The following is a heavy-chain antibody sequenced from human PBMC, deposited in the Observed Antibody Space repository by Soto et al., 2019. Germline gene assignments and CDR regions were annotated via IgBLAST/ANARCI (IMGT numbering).Heavy chain of an antibody. CDR3: ARRGSGSYYDY. J-gene: IGHJ4*02. CDR2: ISGSGDST. CDR1: GFTFSSYA. V-gene: IGHV3-23*01. Sequence: EVQLLEPGGGLVQPGGSLRLSCASSGFTFSSYAMRWVRQAPVQGLEWVSAISGSGDSTYYADSVKDRFTISRDNSKNTLYLHMNSLRAVDTAVYYCARRGSGSYYDYWGQGTLVIVSS. D-gene: IGHD1-26*01.